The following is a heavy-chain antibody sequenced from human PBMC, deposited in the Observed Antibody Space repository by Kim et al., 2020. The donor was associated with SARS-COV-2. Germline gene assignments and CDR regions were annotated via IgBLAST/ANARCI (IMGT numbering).Heavy chain of an antibody. J-gene: IGHJ4*02. CDR2: ISGSGGST. D-gene: IGHD5-12*01. CDR1: GFTFSSYA. CDR3: AKDRKVATIKIDDGSGEAD. V-gene: IGHV3-23*01. Sequence: LSLTCAASGFTFSSYAMSWVRQAPGKGLEWVSAISGSGGSTYYADSVKGRFTISRDNSKNTLYLQMNSLRAEDTAVYYCAKDRKVATIKIDDGSGEADWGQGTLVTVSS.